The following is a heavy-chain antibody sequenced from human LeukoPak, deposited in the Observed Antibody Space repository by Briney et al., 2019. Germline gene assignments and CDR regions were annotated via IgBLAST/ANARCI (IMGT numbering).Heavy chain of an antibody. CDR3: TTDHYYYDSSGYYTVDY. D-gene: IGHD3-22*01. V-gene: IGHV3-23*01. CDR2: ISGSGGST. J-gene: IGHJ4*02. CDR1: GFTFSSYA. Sequence: GGSLRLSCAASGFTFSSYAMSWVRQAPGKGLEWVSAISGSGGSTYYADSVKGRFTISRDNSKNTLYLQMNSLKTEDTAVYYCTTDHYYYDSSGYYTVDYWGQGTLVTVSS.